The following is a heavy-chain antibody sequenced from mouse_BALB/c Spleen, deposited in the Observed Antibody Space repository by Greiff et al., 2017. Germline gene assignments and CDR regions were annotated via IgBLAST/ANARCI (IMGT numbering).Heavy chain of an antibody. CDR1: GFTFSSYG. Sequence: EVHLVESGGGLVQPGGSLKLSCAASGFTFSSYGMSWVRQTPDKRLELVATINSNGGSTYYPDSVKGRFTISRDNAKNTLYLQMSSLKSEDTAMYYCASLLRSFAYWGQGTLVTVSA. J-gene: IGHJ3*01. V-gene: IGHV5-6-3*01. D-gene: IGHD1-1*01. CDR3: ASLLRSFAY. CDR2: INSNGGST.